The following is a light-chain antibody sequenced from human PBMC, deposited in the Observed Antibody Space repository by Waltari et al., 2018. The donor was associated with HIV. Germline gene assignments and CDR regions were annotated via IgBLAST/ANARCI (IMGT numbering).Light chain of an antibody. Sequence: QSALTQPASVSGSPGQSITISCTGTSSDVGGYNLVSWYQQHPGKAPKLMIYEVSKRPSGVPNRVSGSKSGNTASLTICGLQAEDEADYYCCAYAGSTTYVIFGGGTKLTVL. CDR1: SSDVGGYNL. J-gene: IGLJ2*01. CDR2: EVS. CDR3: CAYAGSTTYVI. V-gene: IGLV2-23*02.